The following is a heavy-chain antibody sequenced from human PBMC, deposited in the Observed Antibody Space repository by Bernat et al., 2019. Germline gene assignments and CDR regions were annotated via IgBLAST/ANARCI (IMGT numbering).Heavy chain of an antibody. V-gene: IGHV4-59*01. CDR1: GDSITSYY. Sequence: QVQLQESGPGLVKPSETLSLTCTVSGDSITSYYWNWIRQPPGKGLEWIGYIFNIGNTNYNPSLKSRVTISVDTSKNQFSLKLSSVTAADTAVYYCARWKRGYSGYDWGLDYWGQEILVTVAA. CDR2: IFNIGNT. D-gene: IGHD5-12*01. J-gene: IGHJ4*02. CDR3: ARWKRGYSGYDWGLDY.